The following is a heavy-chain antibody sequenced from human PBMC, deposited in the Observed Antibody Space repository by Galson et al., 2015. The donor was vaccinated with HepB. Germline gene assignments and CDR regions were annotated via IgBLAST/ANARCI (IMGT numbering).Heavy chain of an antibody. V-gene: IGHV1-46*03. Sequence: KASGYTFTSYYIHWVRQAPGQGLEWMGVINPSGGSTSYAQKFQGRVTMTRDTSTSTVYMELSSLRSEDTAVYYCARDYQSSMDVWGQGTTVTVSS. CDR3: ARDYQSSMDV. J-gene: IGHJ6*02. CDR1: GYTFTSYY. D-gene: IGHD3-16*02. CDR2: INPSGGST.